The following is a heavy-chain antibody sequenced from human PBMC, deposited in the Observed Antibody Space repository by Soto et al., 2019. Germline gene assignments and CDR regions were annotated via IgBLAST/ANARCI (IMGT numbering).Heavy chain of an antibody. V-gene: IGHV1-8*01. CDR3: ARERGGGAFDI. J-gene: IGHJ3*02. Sequence: QVQLVQSGAEVKKPGASVKVSCKASGYTFTNYDINWVRQATGQGLEWMGWMNPNSGNTAYAQKFQGRVTMTRNTSISTAYMELSSLRSEDTALYYCARERGGGAFDIWGQGTMVTVSS. D-gene: IGHD2-15*01. CDR1: GYTFTNYD. CDR2: MNPNSGNT.